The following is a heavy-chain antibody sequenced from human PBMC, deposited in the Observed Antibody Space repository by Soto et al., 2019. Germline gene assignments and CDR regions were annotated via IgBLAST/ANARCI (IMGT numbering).Heavy chain of an antibody. CDR2: IVVGSGNT. V-gene: IGHV1-58*02. Sequence: QMQLVQSGPEVKKPGTSVKVSCKASGFTFTSSAMQWVRQARGQRLEWIGWIVVGSGNTNYAQKFQERVTITRDMSXXTAYMELSSLRSEDTAVYYCAAVGSSIAVAGDFDYWGQGTLVTVSS. D-gene: IGHD6-19*01. CDR3: AAVGSSIAVAGDFDY. J-gene: IGHJ4*02. CDR1: GFTFTSSA.